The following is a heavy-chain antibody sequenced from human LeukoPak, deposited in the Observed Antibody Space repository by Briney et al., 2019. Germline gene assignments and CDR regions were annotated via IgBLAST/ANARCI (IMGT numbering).Heavy chain of an antibody. D-gene: IGHD6-19*01. CDR3: ARHRSVAGQDYFDY. Sequence: SETLSLTCTVSGGSISSSTYYWGWIRQPSGKGLEWIGSGYYSGSTYYNPSLKSRVTISVDTSKNQFSLKLSSVTAADTAVYYCARHRSVAGQDYFDYWGQGTLVTVSS. CDR2: GYYSGST. J-gene: IGHJ4*02. V-gene: IGHV4-39*01. CDR1: GGSISSSTYY.